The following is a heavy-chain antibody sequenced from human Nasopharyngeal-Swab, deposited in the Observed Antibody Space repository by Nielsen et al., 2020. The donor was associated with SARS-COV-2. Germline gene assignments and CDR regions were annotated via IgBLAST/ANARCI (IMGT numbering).Heavy chain of an antibody. CDR3: ACHRTASFYY. CDR1: GGSISSYY. D-gene: IGHD1-1*01. Sequence: GSLRLSCTVSGGSISSYYWTWIRQSPGKGLEWIGYIYYSGSTDYNPSLKGRVTISVDTSRNHFSLKLRSVTGADTAVYYCACHRTASFYYWGQGTLVTVSS. J-gene: IGHJ4*02. V-gene: IGHV4-59*08. CDR2: IYYSGST.